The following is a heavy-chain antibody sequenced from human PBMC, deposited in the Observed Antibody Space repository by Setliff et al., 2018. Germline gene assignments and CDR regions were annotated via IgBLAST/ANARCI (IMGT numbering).Heavy chain of an antibody. CDR2: INAGNGNT. J-gene: IGHJ4*01. D-gene: IGHD6-13*01. V-gene: IGHV1-3*01. CDR1: GYTFTSYA. Sequence: GASVKVSCKASGYTFTSYAMHWVRQAPGQRLEWMGWINAGNGNTKYSQNFQGRVTVTTDTSTNTGYMELRSLRSDDTAFYYCARADYSSSLHYFDCWGQGTLVTVSS. CDR3: ARADYSSSLHYFDC.